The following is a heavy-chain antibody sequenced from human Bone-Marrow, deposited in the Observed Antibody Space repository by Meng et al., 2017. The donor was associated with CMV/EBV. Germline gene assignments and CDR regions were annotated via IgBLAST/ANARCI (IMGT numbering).Heavy chain of an antibody. CDR3: ARVSSGYTCYYGMDV. CDR2: ISSSSSYI. V-gene: IGHV3-21*01. Sequence: GGSLKISCAASGFTFSSYSMNWVRQAPGKGLEWVSSISSSSSYIYYADSVKGRFTISRDNAKNSLYLQMNSLRAEDTAVYYCARVSSGYTCYYGMDVWGQGTTVTVSS. CDR1: GFTFSSYS. J-gene: IGHJ6*02. D-gene: IGHD2-2*02.